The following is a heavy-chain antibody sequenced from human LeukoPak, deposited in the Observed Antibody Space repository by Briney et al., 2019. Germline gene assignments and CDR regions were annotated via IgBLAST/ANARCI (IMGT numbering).Heavy chain of an antibody. V-gene: IGHV3-30*09. CDR1: GFTLSSH. CDR2: LLYGGSDE. J-gene: IGHJ2*01. CDR3: TRGGWYFDL. Sequence: GGSLRLSCAASGFTLSSHMNWGRPGPGKGLEGVAALLYGGSDEFYADSVKGRFAISRDNYKNTLYRQLNNLRAEDTAVCYCTRGGWYFDLWGRGTLVTVSS.